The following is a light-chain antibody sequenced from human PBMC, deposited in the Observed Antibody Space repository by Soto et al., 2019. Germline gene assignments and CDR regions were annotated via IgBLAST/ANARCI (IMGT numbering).Light chain of an antibody. V-gene: IGKV2-28*01. J-gene: IGKJ1*01. CDR2: LGS. Sequence: DIVMTQSPLSLPVTPGEPASISCRSSQSLLHSNGYNYLDWYLQKPGQSPQLLIYLGSNRASGVPDRFSGSGSVTDFTLKISRVEAEDVGVYYCLQSLQTPSTFGQGTKVEIK. CDR3: LQSLQTPST. CDR1: QSLLHSNGYNY.